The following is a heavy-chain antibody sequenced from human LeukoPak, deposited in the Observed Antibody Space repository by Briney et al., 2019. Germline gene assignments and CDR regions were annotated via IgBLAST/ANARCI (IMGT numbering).Heavy chain of an antibody. CDR1: GGSISSDSYY. Sequence: PSETLSLTCTVSGGSISSDSYYWSWIRQPAGKGLEWIGRIYTSGSTNYNPSLKSRVTISVDTSKNQFSLKLRSVTAADTAVYYCARISSSNWYNERGAFDVWGQGTMVTVSS. D-gene: IGHD6-13*01. V-gene: IGHV4-61*02. CDR2: IYTSGST. J-gene: IGHJ3*01. CDR3: ARISSSNWYNERGAFDV.